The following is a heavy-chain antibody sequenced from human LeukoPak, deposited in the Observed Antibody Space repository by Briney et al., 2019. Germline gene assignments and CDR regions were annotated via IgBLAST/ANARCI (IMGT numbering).Heavy chain of an antibody. D-gene: IGHD1-26*01. J-gene: IGHJ4*02. CDR2: IYYSGST. Sequence: SQTLSLTCTVSGGSISSGDYYWSWIRQPPGKGLEWIGYIYYSGSTYYNPSLKSRVTISVDTSKNQFSLKLSSVTAADTAVHYCAREGGSYLIDYWGQGTLVTVSS. CDR3: AREGGSYLIDY. CDR1: GGSISSGDYY. V-gene: IGHV4-30-4*08.